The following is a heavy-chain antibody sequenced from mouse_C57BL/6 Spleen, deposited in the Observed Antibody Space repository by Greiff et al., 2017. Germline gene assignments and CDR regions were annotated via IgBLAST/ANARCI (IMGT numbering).Heavy chain of an antibody. CDR2: IYPGDGDT. D-gene: IGHD4-1*01. CDR1: GYAFSSSW. CDR3: ARGYWVD. V-gene: IGHV1-82*01. J-gene: IGHJ2*01. Sequence: VQLQQSGPELVKPGASVKISCKASGYAFSSSWMNWVKQRPGQGLEWIGRIYPGDGDTNYNGKFKGKATLTADKSSSTAYMQLSSLTSEDSAVYFCARGYWVDWGQGTTLTVSS.